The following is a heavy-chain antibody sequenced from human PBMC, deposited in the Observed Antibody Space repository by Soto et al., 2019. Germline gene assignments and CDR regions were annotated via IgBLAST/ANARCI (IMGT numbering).Heavy chain of an antibody. CDR2: IKQDGSEK. CDR1: GFTFSSYW. CDR3: ARARGVRGVITQFDY. V-gene: IGHV3-7*01. D-gene: IGHD3-10*01. J-gene: IGHJ4*02. Sequence: GSLRLSCAASGFTFSSYWMSWVRQAPGKGLEWVANIKQDGSEKYYVDSVKGRFTISRDNAKNSLYLQMNSLRAEDTAVYYCARARGVRGVITQFDYWGQGTLVTVSS.